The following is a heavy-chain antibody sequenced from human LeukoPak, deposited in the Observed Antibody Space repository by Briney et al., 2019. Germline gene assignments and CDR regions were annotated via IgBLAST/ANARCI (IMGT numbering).Heavy chain of an antibody. D-gene: IGHD2-21*02. V-gene: IGHV3-23*01. CDR2: ISGSGGST. J-gene: IGHJ4*02. Sequence: GGSLRLSCAASGFTFSSYAMSWVRQAPGKGLEWVSAISGSGGSTYYVDSVKGRFTISRDNSKNTLYLQMNSLRAEDTAVYYCAEDGGGAYCGGDCYSEFDYWGQGTLVTVSS. CDR3: AEDGGGAYCGGDCYSEFDY. CDR1: GFTFSSYA.